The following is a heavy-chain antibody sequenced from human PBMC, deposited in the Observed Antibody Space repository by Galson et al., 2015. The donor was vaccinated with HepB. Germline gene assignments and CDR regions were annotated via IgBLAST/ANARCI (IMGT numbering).Heavy chain of an antibody. Sequence: LRLSCAASGFTFSSYAMSWVRQAPGKGLEWVSAISGSGGSTYYADSVKGRFTISRDNSKNTLYLQMNSLRAEDTAVYYCAKGSIVVVVAAIDFWSQGTLVTVSS. D-gene: IGHD2-15*01. CDR2: ISGSGGST. J-gene: IGHJ4*02. V-gene: IGHV3-23*01. CDR1: GFTFSSYA. CDR3: AKGSIVVVVAAIDF.